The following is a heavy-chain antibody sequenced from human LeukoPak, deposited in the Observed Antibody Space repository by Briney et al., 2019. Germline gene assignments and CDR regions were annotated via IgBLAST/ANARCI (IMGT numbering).Heavy chain of an antibody. Sequence: GGSLRLSCAASGFTFSSDAMSWVRQAPGKGLEWISAISGSGGSTYYADSVKGRFTISRDNSKNTLYLQMNSLRAEDTAIYYCAKDSGWFGELLRFDYWGQGTLVTVSS. CDR2: ISGSGGST. CDR3: AKDSGWFGELLRFDY. J-gene: IGHJ4*02. V-gene: IGHV3-23*01. CDR1: GFTFSSDA. D-gene: IGHD3-10*01.